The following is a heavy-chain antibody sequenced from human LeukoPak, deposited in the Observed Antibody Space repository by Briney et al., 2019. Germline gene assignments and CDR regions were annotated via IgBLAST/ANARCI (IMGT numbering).Heavy chain of an antibody. CDR2: IKSDGKT. CDR3: ARAPSEIGGYYPEYFRH. CDR1: GFTFSSYW. D-gene: IGHD3-22*01. Sequence: AGGSLRLSCAASGFTFSSYWMHWVRQAPGEGLVWVSRIKSDGKTNYADSVKGRFTISRDNAKNTVSLQMNSLRAEDTGVYYCARAPSEIGGYYPEYFRHWGQGTLVTVSS. V-gene: IGHV3-74*01. J-gene: IGHJ1*01.